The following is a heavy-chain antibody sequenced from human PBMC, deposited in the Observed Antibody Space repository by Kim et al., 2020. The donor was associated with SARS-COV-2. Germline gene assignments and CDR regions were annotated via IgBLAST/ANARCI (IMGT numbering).Heavy chain of an antibody. J-gene: IGHJ3*02. D-gene: IGHD3-22*01. CDR3: ARAPRRHYYDSSGYWGAFDI. V-gene: IGHV5-51*01. CDR1: GYSFTSYW. CDR2: IYPGDSDT. Sequence: GESLKISCKGSGYSFTSYWIGWVRQMPGKGLEWMGIIYPGDSDTRYSPSFQGQVTITADKYISTAYLQWSSLKASDTAMYYCARAPRRHYYDSSGYWGAFDIWGQGTMVTVSS.